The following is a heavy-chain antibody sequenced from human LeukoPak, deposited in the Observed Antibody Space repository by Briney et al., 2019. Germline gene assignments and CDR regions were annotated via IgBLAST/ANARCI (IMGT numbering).Heavy chain of an antibody. D-gene: IGHD5-12*01. Sequence: GGSLRLSCAASGFTFSSYGMHWVRQAPGKGLEWVAVISYDGSNKYYADSVKGRFTISRDNSKNTLYLQMNSLRAEDTAVYYCAKGGSGYGAYFDYWGQGTLVTVSS. J-gene: IGHJ4*02. CDR1: GFTFSSYG. CDR3: AKGGSGYGAYFDY. V-gene: IGHV3-30*18. CDR2: ISYDGSNK.